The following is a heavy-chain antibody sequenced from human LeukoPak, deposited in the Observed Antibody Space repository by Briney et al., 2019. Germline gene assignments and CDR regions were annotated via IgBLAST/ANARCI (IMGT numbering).Heavy chain of an antibody. CDR3: AKDLSGTTLIDY. J-gene: IGHJ4*02. CDR2: ISYDGSNI. V-gene: IGHV3-30*04. D-gene: IGHD1-1*01. CDR1: GFTFSGEA. Sequence: GGSLRLSCAASGFTFSGEAMHWVRQAPGKGLEWVSLISYDGSNIYYADSVKGRFTISRDNSKNTLFLQMNSLRTEDTAVYYCAKDLSGTTLIDYWGQGTLVTVSS.